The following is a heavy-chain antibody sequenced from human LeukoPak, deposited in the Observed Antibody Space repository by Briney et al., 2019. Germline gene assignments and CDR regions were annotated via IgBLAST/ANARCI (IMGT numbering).Heavy chain of an antibody. D-gene: IGHD3-10*01. CDR1: GGTFSSYA. CDR3: ARGDPYYYGSGSYSPFGY. CDR2: IIPILGIA. Sequence: SVKVSCKASGGTFSSYAISWVRQAPGQGLEWMGRIIPILGIANYAQKFQGRVTITADKSMSTAYMELSSLRSEDTAVYYCARGDPYYYGSGSYSPFGYWGQGTLVTVSS. V-gene: IGHV1-69*04. J-gene: IGHJ4*02.